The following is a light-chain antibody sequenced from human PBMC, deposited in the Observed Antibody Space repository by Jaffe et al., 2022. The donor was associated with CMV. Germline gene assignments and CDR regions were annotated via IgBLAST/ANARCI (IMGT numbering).Light chain of an antibody. Sequence: QSVLTQPPSVSAAPGQKVTISCSGSSSNIGNNYVSWYQQLPGTAPKLLIYENNKRPSGIPDRFSGSKSGTSATLGITGLQTGDEADYYCGTWDSSLSARYVFGGGTKLTVL. V-gene: IGLV1-51*02. CDR3: GTWDSSLSARYV. CDR2: ENN. CDR1: SSNIGNNY. J-gene: IGLJ3*02.